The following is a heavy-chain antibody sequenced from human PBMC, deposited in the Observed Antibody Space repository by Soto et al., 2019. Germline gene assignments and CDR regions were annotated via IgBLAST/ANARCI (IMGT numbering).Heavy chain of an antibody. D-gene: IGHD4-17*01. J-gene: IGHJ5*02. CDR2: INHSGST. CDR1: GGSFSGYY. CDR3: ARETYGDYVGYFDP. Sequence: SSETLSLTCAVYGGSFSGYYWSWIRQPPGKGLEWIGEINHSGSTNYNPSLKSRVTISVDTSKNQFSLKLSSVTAADTAVYYCARETYGDYVGYFDPWGQGIQVT. V-gene: IGHV4-34*01.